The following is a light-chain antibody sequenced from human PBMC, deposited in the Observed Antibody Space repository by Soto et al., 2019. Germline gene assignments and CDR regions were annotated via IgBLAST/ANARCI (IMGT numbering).Light chain of an antibody. V-gene: IGKV1-5*03. CDR3: QQSYNTPRT. CDR2: KAS. J-gene: IGKJ1*01. Sequence: DIQMTQSPSTLSGSVGDRVTITCRASQTISSWLAWYQQKPGKAPKLLIYKASTLKSGVPSRFSGSGSGTDFTLTITSLQPEDFATYYCQQSYNTPRTFGQGTKVDI. CDR1: QTISSW.